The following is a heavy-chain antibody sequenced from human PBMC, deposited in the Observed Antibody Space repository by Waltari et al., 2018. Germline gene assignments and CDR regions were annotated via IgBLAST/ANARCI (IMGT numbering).Heavy chain of an antibody. CDR1: GFTFSSYA. V-gene: IGHV3-30*01. Sequence: QVQLVESGGGVVQPGRSLRLSCAASGFTFSSYAMHWVRQAPGKGREWVAVISYDGSNKYYADSVKGRFTISRDNSKNTLYLQMNSLRAEDTAVYYCARGGYSGYDTTGRSYYWGQGTLVTVSS. D-gene: IGHD5-12*01. J-gene: IGHJ4*02. CDR2: ISYDGSNK. CDR3: ARGGYSGYDTTGRSYY.